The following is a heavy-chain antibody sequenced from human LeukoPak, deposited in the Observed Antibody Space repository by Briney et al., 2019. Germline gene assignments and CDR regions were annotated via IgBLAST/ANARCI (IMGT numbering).Heavy chain of an antibody. Sequence: GGSLRLSCAASGFTFTNFGLHWVRQAPGKGLEWVAVIWYDGSKKYYADSVKGRFTISRDNSKNTLYLQMDSLRADDTSVYYCARDYYDRSGYSYFDSWGQGTLVTVSS. CDR3: ARDYYDRSGYSYFDS. J-gene: IGHJ4*02. CDR2: IWYDGSKK. V-gene: IGHV3-33*01. CDR1: GFTFTNFG. D-gene: IGHD3-22*01.